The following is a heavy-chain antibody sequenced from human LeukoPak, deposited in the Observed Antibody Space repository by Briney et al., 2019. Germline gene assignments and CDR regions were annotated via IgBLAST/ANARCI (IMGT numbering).Heavy chain of an antibody. CDR2: ICGNSGST. D-gene: IGHD2-15*01. J-gene: IGHJ4*02. Sequence: GGSLRLSCAASGFNFSSYAMSWVRQAPGKGLEWVSGICGNSGSTYYIDSVKGRVTLSRDNSKSTLYLQINSLRAEDTAVYYCAKHRSGSCYGSFDYWGQGTLVTVSS. CDR1: GFNFSSYA. CDR3: AKHRSGSCYGSFDY. V-gene: IGHV3-23*01.